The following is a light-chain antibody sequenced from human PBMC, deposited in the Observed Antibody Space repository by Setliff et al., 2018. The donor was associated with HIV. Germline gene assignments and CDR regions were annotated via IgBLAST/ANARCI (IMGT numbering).Light chain of an antibody. CDR2: DVR. CDR3: ASYRSPATYV. CDR1: SSDVGGYDF. J-gene: IGLJ1*01. V-gene: IGLV2-14*03. Sequence: QSVLAQPASVSGSPGQSITISCIGTSSDVGGYDFVSWYQQRPGKAPKLIIFDVRERPSGVSHRFSGSKSGNTASLTISGLQTEDEADYFCASYRSPATYVFGSGTKVTVL.